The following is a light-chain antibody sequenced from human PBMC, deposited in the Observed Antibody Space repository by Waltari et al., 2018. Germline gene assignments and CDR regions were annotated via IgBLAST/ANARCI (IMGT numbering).Light chain of an antibody. V-gene: IGKV3-20*01. CDR3: QQYETSQVT. Sequence: PGERATVSCRASQRVSSSNLAWYQQKPGQPPRLLIYHASSRATGIPDRFSGSGSGTDFTLTISRLEPEDFAVYYCQQYETSQVTFGQGTKVEIK. CDR1: QRVSSSN. CDR2: HAS. J-gene: IGKJ1*01.